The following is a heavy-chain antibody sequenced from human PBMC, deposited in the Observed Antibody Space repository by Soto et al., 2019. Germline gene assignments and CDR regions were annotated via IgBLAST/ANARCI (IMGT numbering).Heavy chain of an antibody. CDR1: GFSLSTSGMC. V-gene: IGHV2-70*01. CDR2: IDWDDDK. J-gene: IGHJ6*02. Sequence: SGPTLVNPTQTLTLTCTFSGFSLSTSGMCVSWIRQPPGKALEWLALIDWDDDKYYSTSLKTRLTISKDTSKNQVVLTMTNMDPVDTATYYCARTIASSGYYSYYGMDVWGQGTTVNVSS. CDR3: ARTIASSGYYSYYGMDV. D-gene: IGHD3-22*01.